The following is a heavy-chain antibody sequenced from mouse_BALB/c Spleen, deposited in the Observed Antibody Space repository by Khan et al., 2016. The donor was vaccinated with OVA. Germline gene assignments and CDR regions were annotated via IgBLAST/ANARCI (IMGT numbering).Heavy chain of an antibody. CDR2: INPSTDYT. D-gene: IGHD1-1*01. CDR3: VNHGSSSAWFTY. J-gene: IGHJ3*01. CDR1: GYTFTNYW. V-gene: IGHV1-7*01. Sequence: QVRLQQSGAELAKPGASVKMSCKASGYTFTNYWMHWVKQRPGQGLEWIGYINPSTDYTEYNQKFKDKATLTADKSSSTAYIQLTSLRSEDSALYYCVNHGSSSAWFTYWGQGTLVTVSA.